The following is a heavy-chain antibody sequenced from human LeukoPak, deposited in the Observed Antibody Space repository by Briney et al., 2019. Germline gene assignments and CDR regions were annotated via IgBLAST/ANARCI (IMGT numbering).Heavy chain of an antibody. Sequence: SETLSLTCTVSGGSISSYYWSWIRQPAGKGLEWIGRIYTSGSTDYNPSLKSRGTMSVDTSKNQFSLKLSSVTAADTAVYYCARGRYYYGSGSRYFDYWGQGTLVTVSS. CDR3: ARGRYYYGSGSRYFDY. D-gene: IGHD3-10*01. CDR2: IYTSGST. J-gene: IGHJ4*02. CDR1: GGSISSYY. V-gene: IGHV4-4*07.